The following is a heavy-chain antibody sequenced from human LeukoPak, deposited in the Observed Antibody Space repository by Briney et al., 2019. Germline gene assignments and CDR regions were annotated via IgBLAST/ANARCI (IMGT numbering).Heavy chain of an antibody. Sequence: GGSLRLSCAASGFTFSSYAMSWVRQAPGKGLEWVSYISSSGSTIYYADSVKGRFTISRDNAKNSLYLQMNSLRAEDTAVYYCARDRTRVQLLYYYYYGMDVWGQGTTATVSS. CDR2: ISSSGSTI. V-gene: IGHV3-48*03. D-gene: IGHD2-2*01. J-gene: IGHJ6*02. CDR3: ARDRTRVQLLYYYYYGMDV. CDR1: GFTFSSYA.